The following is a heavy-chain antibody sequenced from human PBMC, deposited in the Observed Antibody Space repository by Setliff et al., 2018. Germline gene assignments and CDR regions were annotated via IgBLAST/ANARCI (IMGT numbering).Heavy chain of an antibody. CDR1: GYTFTNYY. J-gene: IGHJ4*02. V-gene: IGHV1-2*06. D-gene: IGHD3-22*01. CDR3: VRGQGPRTVVAIPFDH. Sequence: ASVKVSCKASGYTFTNYYIHWVRQAPGQGLEWMGRINPNSGGTNYAQKFQGRVTMTTDTSTNTAYMELTSLTSDDTALYYCVRGQGPRTVVAIPFDHWGQGTLVTVSS. CDR2: INPNSGGT.